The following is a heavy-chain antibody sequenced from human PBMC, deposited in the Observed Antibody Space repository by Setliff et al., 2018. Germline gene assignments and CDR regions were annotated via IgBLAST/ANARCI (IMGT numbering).Heavy chain of an antibody. V-gene: IGHV4-34*01. CDR3: ARHVGIRGRGYNYYYYYMDV. J-gene: IGHJ6*03. CDR1: GGSFSGYY. Sequence: SETLSLTCAVYGGSFSGYYWSWIRQPPGKGLDWIGEINHSGSTNYNPSLKSRVTISVDTSQNQFSLKLSSVTATDTAIYYCARHVGIRGRGYNYYYYYMDVWGKGTTVTVSS. CDR2: INHSGST. D-gene: IGHD3-10*01.